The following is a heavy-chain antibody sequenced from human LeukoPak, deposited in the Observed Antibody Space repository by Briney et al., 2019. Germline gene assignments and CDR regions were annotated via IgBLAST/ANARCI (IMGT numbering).Heavy chain of an antibody. Sequence: QLGGSLRLSCAASGFTFSSYGMHWVRQAPGKGLEWVAVISYDGSNKYCADSVKGRFTISRDNSKNTLYLQMNSLRAEDTAVYYCAIIGGSSSSKDAFDIWGQGTMVTVSS. CDR1: GFTFSSYG. D-gene: IGHD6-13*01. V-gene: IGHV3-30*03. J-gene: IGHJ3*02. CDR2: ISYDGSNK. CDR3: AIIGGSSSSKDAFDI.